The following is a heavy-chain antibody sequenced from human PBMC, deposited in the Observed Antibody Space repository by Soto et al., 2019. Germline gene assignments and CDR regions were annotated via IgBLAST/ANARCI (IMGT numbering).Heavy chain of an antibody. J-gene: IGHJ4*02. V-gene: IGHV1-69*06. CDR1: GGTFSSYA. Sequence: GASVKVSCKASGGTFSSYAISWVRQAPGQGLEWMGGIIPIFGTANYAQKFQGRVTITADKSTSTAYMELSSLRSEDTAVYYCARVPPSSGYYLFDYWGQGTLVTVSS. D-gene: IGHD3-22*01. CDR3: ARVPPSSGYYLFDY. CDR2: IIPIFGTA.